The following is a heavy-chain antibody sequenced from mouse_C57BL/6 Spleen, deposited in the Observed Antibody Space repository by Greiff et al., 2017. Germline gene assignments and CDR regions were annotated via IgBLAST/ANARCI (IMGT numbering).Heavy chain of an antibody. CDR2: ISDGGSYT. V-gene: IGHV5-4*01. CDR3: ERELRGMDY. CDR1: GFTFSSYA. J-gene: IGHJ4*01. Sequence: EVQGVESGGGLVKPGGSLKLSCAASGFTFSSYAMSWVRQTPEKRLEWVATISDGGSYTYYPDNVKGRFTISRDNAKNNLYLQMSHLKSEDTAMYYCERELRGMDYWGQGTSVTVSS.